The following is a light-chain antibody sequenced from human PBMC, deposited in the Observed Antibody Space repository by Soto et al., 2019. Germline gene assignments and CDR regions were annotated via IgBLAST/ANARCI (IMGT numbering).Light chain of an antibody. CDR2: GIS. CDR1: QFVSSR. J-gene: IGKJ1*01. CDR3: QQYVTSSPRT. Sequence: DIVVTQSPATLSASPGERVTLSCRASQFVSSRLAWYQRRPGQVPRLLIYGISRRATGIPDRFSGSGSGTDFTLTITRLEPEDFAVYYCQQYVTSSPRTFGQGTRWISN. V-gene: IGKV3-20*01.